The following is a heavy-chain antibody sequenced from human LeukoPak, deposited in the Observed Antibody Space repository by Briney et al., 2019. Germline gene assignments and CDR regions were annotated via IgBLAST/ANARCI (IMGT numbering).Heavy chain of an antibody. CDR2: IYHSGST. Sequence: PSGTLSLTCAVSGGSISSSNWWSWVRQPPGKGLEWIGEIYHSGSTNYNPSLKSRVTISADKSKNQFSLKLSSVTAADTAVYYCARRGRIVPAAWFDPWGQGTLVTVSS. V-gene: IGHV4-4*02. J-gene: IGHJ5*02. D-gene: IGHD2-2*01. CDR3: ARRGRIVPAAWFDP. CDR1: GGSISSSNW.